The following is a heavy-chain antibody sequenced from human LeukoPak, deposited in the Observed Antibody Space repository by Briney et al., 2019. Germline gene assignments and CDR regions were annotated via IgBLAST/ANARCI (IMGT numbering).Heavy chain of an antibody. CDR2: ISWNSGSI. D-gene: IGHD2-8*01. CDR1: GFTFSSYA. V-gene: IGHV3-9*01. J-gene: IGHJ4*02. CDR3: AKEGSVCTNGICRYFDY. Sequence: PGGSLRLSCAASGFTFSSYAMHWVRQAPGKGLEWVSSISWNSGSIDYADSVRGRFTISRDNAKNSLYLQMNSLKAGDTALYYCAKEGSVCTNGICRYFDYWGQGTLVTVSS.